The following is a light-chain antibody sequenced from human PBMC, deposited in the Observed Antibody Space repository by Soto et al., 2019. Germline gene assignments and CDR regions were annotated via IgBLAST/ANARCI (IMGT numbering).Light chain of an antibody. J-gene: IGLJ3*02. CDR3: AAWDDSLSVRV. CDR1: SSNIGSNY. CDR2: RNN. Sequence: QSVLTQPPSASGTPGQTVTISCSGSSSNIGSNYVYWYQQLPGTAPKLLIYRNNQRPSGVPDRFSGSKSGTSASRAISGLRSEDEADYYCAAWDDSLSVRVFGGGTKLTVL. V-gene: IGLV1-47*01.